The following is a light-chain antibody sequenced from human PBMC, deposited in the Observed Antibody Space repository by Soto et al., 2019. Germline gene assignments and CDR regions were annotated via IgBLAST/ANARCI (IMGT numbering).Light chain of an antibody. CDR1: SSDVGGYNY. J-gene: IGLJ1*01. CDR3: SSYAGSNTPYV. Sequence: QSVLTQPPSASGSPGQSVTISCTGTSSDVGGYNYVSWYQHHPGNAPKLMIFEVNKRSSGVPDRFSGSKSGNTASLTVSGLPVEDEADYYCSSYAGSNTPYVFGTGTKLTVL. CDR2: EVN. V-gene: IGLV2-8*01.